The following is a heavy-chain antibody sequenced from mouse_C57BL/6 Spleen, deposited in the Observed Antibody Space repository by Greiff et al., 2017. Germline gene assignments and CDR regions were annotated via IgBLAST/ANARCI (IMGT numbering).Heavy chain of an antibody. CDR2: IHPNSGST. D-gene: IGHD2-5*01. CDR3: ARRNYSNWYFDV. CDR1: GYTFTSYW. V-gene: IGHV1-64*01. Sequence: QVQLQQSGAELVKPGASVKLSCKASGYTFTSYWMHWVKQRPGQGLEWIGMIHPNSGSTNYNEKFKSKATLTVDKSSSTAYMQLSSLTSEDSAVYYCARRNYSNWYFDVWGTGTTVTVSS. J-gene: IGHJ1*03.